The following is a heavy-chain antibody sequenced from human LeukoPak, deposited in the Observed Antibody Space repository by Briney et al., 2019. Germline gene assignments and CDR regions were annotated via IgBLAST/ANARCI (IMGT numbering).Heavy chain of an antibody. D-gene: IGHD6-13*01. Sequence: PSETLSLTCTVSGGSISSGDYYWSWIRQPPGKGLEWIGYIYYSGSTYYNPSLKSRVTISVDTSKNQFSLKLSSVTAADTAVYYCARDGGGIAAAVDWYFDLWGRGTLVTVSS. CDR2: IYYSGST. CDR1: GGSISSGDYY. J-gene: IGHJ2*01. V-gene: IGHV4-30-4*01. CDR3: ARDGGGIAAAVDWYFDL.